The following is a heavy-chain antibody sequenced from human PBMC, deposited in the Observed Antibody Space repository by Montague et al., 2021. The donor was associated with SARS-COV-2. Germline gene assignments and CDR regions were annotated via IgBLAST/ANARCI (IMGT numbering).Heavy chain of an antibody. J-gene: IGHJ4*02. CDR2: SYHSGTT. CDR1: GYSINSNYY. D-gene: IGHD3-10*01. Sequence: SETLSLTCTVSGYSINSNYYWGWIRQPPGKGLEWIGCSYHSGTTXYHPSPKSRVTISLDTSNNHFSLKVTSVTAADTAVYYCARAPYYGPGKPYQFDYWGRGTLVTVSS. V-gene: IGHV4-38-2*02. CDR3: ARAPYYGPGKPYQFDY.